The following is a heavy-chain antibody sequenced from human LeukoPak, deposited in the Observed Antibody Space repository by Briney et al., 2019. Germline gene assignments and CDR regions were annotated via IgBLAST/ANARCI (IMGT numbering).Heavy chain of an antibody. D-gene: IGHD5-12*01. J-gene: IGHJ4*02. CDR3: ASRRLRLDY. Sequence: PGGSLRLSCAASGFTFSSYAMSWVRQAPGKGLEWVSAISGSGGSTYYADSVKGRFTISRDNAKNPLYLQINGLRAEDTAVYYCASRRLRLDYWGQGTLVTVSS. V-gene: IGHV3-23*01. CDR2: ISGSGGST. CDR1: GFTFSSYA.